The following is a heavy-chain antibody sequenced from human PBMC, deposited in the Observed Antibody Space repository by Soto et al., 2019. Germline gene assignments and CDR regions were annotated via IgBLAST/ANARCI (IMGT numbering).Heavy chain of an antibody. J-gene: IGHJ6*03. D-gene: IGHD3-16*02. CDR1: GGSFSGYY. CDR2: INHSGST. CDR3: ARQLSEITFGGVIVEGCMDV. V-gene: IGHV4-34*01. Sequence: SETLSLTCAVYGGSFSGYYWSWIRQPPGKGLEWIGEINHSGSTNYNPSLKSRVTISVDTSKNQFSLKLSSVTAADTAVYYCARQLSEITFGGVIVEGCMDVWGKGTTVTVSS.